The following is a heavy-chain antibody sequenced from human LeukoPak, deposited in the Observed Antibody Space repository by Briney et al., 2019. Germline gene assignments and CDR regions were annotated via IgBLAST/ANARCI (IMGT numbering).Heavy chain of an antibody. CDR2: MSGSGGSI. Sequence: GGSLRLSCAASGFSFSDAWMNWVRQAPGRGLEWVSGMSGSGGSIFYADSVKGRFTISRDNSMNMVYLQMNSLSAEDTAVYYCVKDYMAAARNYFDCWGRGTLVTVSS. J-gene: IGHJ4*02. CDR1: GFSFSDAW. V-gene: IGHV3-23*01. CDR3: VKDYMAAARNYFDC. D-gene: IGHD6-13*01.